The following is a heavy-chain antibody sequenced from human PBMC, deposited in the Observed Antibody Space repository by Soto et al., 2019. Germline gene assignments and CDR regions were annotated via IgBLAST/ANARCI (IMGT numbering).Heavy chain of an antibody. CDR1: GYTFTSYG. Sequence: GPSVKVSCKASGYTFTSYGISWVRQAPGQGLEWMGWISAYNGNTNYAQKLQGRVTMTTDTSTSTAYMELRSLRSDDTAVYYCARDSVNWNYPLGPESRYWGQGTLVTAPQ. D-gene: IGHD1-7*01. CDR2: ISAYNGNT. J-gene: IGHJ4*02. CDR3: ARDSVNWNYPLGPESRY. V-gene: IGHV1-18*01.